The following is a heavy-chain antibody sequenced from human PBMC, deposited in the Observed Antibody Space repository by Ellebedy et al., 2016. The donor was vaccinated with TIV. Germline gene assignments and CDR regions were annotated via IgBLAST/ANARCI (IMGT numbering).Heavy chain of an antibody. J-gene: IGHJ5*02. V-gene: IGHV2-5*02. CDR1: GFSLSTSGVA. CDR2: IYLDNDP. CDR3: AHRPGGQPGSSGYLA. Sequence: SGPTLVKPTQTLTLTCTFSGFSLSTSGVAVGWIRQPPGKALEWLALIYLDNDPRYSPSLKSRLTITRDTSKNQVVLTMTNMEPVDTATYYCAHRPGGQPGSSGYLAWGQGTLVTVSS. D-gene: IGHD3-22*01.